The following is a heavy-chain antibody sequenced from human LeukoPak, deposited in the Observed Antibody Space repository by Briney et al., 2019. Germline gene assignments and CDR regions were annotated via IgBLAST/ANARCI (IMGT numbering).Heavy chain of an antibody. CDR1: GFTFSSYE. Sequence: PGGSLRLSCAASGFTFSSYEMNWVRQAPGKGLEWVSYISTSGSTIYYADSVKGRFTISRDNAKKSLYLQMNSLRAEDTAVYCCASKYSSSWDGDYWGQGTLVTVSS. CDR2: ISTSGSTI. V-gene: IGHV3-48*03. J-gene: IGHJ4*02. D-gene: IGHD6-13*01. CDR3: ASKYSSSWDGDY.